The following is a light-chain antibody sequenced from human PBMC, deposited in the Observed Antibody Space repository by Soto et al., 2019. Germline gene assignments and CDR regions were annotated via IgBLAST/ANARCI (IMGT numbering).Light chain of an antibody. V-gene: IGKV3-15*01. J-gene: IGKJ5*01. CDR3: QQYNDWPPRIT. CDR2: GAS. Sequence: EVVMTQSPATLSVSPGEGATLSCRASQSVTSNYLAWYQQKPGKAPRLLIYGASTRATGIPARFSGSGSGTEFTLTISSLQSEDFAVYYCQQYNDWPPRITFGQGTRLEIK. CDR1: QSVTSN.